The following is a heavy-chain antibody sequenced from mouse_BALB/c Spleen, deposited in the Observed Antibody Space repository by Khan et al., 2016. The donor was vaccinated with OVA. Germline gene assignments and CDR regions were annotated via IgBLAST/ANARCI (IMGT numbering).Heavy chain of an antibody. CDR1: GYSITSDYA. V-gene: IGHV3-2*02. CDR2: ISYSGDT. CDR3: ASMVRYYYGSNFEWYYFDY. D-gene: IGHD1-1*01. Sequence: EVQLQESGPGLVKPSQSLSLTCTVTGYSITSDYAWNWIRQFPGNKLEWMGYISYSGDTAYNPSLKSRISLHRDTSKNQFVLQLNSLTTEDPATYYCASMVRYYYGSNFEWYYFDYWGQGTTLTVSA. J-gene: IGHJ2*01.